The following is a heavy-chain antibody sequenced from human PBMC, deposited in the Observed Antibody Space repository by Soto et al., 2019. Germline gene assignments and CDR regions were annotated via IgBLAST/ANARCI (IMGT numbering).Heavy chain of an antibody. D-gene: IGHD5-12*01. V-gene: IGHV1-69*08. J-gene: IGHJ4*02. CDR2: IIPLLGTT. CDR1: GGTFRNDI. CDR3: VRNSPIGSTFSGYDGIDY. Sequence: QVQLVQSGAEVKKPGSSVKVSCKTSGGTFRNDIITWVRQAPGQGLEWIGRIIPLLGTTNYAQSFQGRVTITADKSTGTAYMELNSLRSEDTAVYFCVRNSPIGSTFSGYDGIDYWGQGTLVTVSS.